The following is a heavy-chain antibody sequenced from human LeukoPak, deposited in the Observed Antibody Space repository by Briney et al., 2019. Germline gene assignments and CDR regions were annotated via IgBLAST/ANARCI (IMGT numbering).Heavy chain of an antibody. J-gene: IGHJ4*02. D-gene: IGHD2/OR15-2a*01. Sequence: VGSLRLSCSASGFTFSSFAMHGVRQAPGKGLEYVAAISRNGGSTYYADSVKGRFTISRDNSKNTLYLQMSSLRAEDTAVYLCVKDLRSDFMGVLSRYLSYWGQGTLVTVSS. CDR3: VKDLRSDFMGVLSRYLSY. CDR2: ISRNGGST. V-gene: IGHV3-64D*09. CDR1: GFTFSSFA.